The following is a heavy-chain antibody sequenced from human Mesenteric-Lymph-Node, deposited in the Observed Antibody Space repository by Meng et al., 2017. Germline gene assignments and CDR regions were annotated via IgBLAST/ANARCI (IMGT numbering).Heavy chain of an antibody. J-gene: IGHJ4*02. D-gene: IGHD2-2*01. CDR3: ARDNIVVVPAAIPFDY. V-gene: IGHV1-18*01. CDR1: GYFFTGYG. Sequence: ASVKVSCKASGYFFTGYGITWVRQAPGQGLECVGWISAYNGVTNFAQKVQGRVTMTTDASTTTAYMELRNLRSEDTAVYYCARDNIVVVPAAIPFDYWGQGTLVTVSS. CDR2: ISAYNGVT.